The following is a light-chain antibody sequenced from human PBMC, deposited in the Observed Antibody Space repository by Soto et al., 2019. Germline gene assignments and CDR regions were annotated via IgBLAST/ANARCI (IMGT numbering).Light chain of an antibody. CDR2: DAS. Sequence: DIQMTQSPSTLSASVGARVTITCRASQSVTHWLAWYQQRPGKAPKLLIYDASTLERGVPSRFSGSGSGTDFTLTISSLEPEDFAVYYCQQRSNWPPITFGQGTRLRL. CDR3: QQRSNWPPIT. J-gene: IGKJ5*01. V-gene: IGKV1-5*01. CDR1: QSVTHW.